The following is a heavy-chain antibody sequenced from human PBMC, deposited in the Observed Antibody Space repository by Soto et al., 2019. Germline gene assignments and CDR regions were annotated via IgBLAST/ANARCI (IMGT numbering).Heavy chain of an antibody. CDR1: GYTFTSYG. CDR2: ISAYNGNT. D-gene: IGHD5-12*01. CDR3: ARDLDQRWLQPSAFDI. V-gene: IGHV1-18*01. J-gene: IGHJ3*02. Sequence: ASVKVSCKASGYTFTSYGISWGRQAPEQGLEWMGWISAYNGNTNYAQKLQGRVTMTTDTSTSTAYMELRSLRSDDTAVYYCARDLDQRWLQPSAFDIWGQGTMVTVSS.